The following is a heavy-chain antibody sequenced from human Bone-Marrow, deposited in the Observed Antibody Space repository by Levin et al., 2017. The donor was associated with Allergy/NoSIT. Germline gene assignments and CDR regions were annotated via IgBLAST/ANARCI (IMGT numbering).Heavy chain of an antibody. CDR1: GDSITSDSHF. V-gene: IGHV4-61*09. D-gene: IGHD4-17*01. J-gene: IGHJ4*02. CDR3: ARALFGNDYGDYYRFDY. CDR2: IYTTGTT. Sequence: SETLSLTCAVSGDSITSDSHFWSWIRQPAGKGLEWVGHIYTTGTTNYNPSLNSRVTLSLDTSKNQFSLRLTSVTAADTAVYFCARALFGNDYGDYYRFDYWGQGALVTVSS.